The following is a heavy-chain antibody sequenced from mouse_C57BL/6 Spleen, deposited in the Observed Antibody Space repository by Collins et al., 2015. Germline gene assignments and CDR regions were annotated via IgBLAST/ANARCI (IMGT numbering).Heavy chain of an antibody. V-gene: IGHV1-15*01. CDR3: TREGGWLEFAY. CDR1: GYTFTDYE. J-gene: IGHJ3*01. CDR2: IDPETGGT. Sequence: QVQLQRSGAELVRPGASVTLSCKASGYTFTDYEMHWVKQTPVHGLEWIGVIDPETGGTAYNQKFKGKAILTADKSSSTAYMELRSLTSEDSAVYYCTREGGWLEFAYWGQGTLVTVSA. D-gene: IGHD2-3*01.